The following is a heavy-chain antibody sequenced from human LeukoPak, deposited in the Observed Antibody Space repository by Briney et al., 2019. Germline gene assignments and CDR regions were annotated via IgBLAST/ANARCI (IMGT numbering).Heavy chain of an antibody. V-gene: IGHV3-21*01. CDR1: GFTFSSYR. Sequence: GGSLRLSCAASGFTFSSYRMNWVRQAPGQGLEWVSSISSSSSYIYYADSVKGRFTISRDNAKNSLYLQMNSLRAEDTAVYYCARDLYDSSGYFQSDDYYGMDVWGQGTTVTVSS. CDR3: ARDLYDSSGYFQSDDYYGMDV. D-gene: IGHD3-22*01. CDR2: ISSSSSYI. J-gene: IGHJ6*02.